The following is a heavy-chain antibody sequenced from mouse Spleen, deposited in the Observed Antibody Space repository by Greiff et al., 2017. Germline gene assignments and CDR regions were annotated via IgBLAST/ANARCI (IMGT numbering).Heavy chain of an antibody. CDR3: ALFRLDRLAY. J-gene: IGHJ3*01. V-gene: IGHV1-69*01. Sequence: VQLQQPGAELVMPGASVKLSCKASGYTFTSYWMHWVKQRPGQGLEWIGEIDPSDSYTNYNQKFKGKATLTVDKSSSTAYMQLSSLTSEDAAVYYCALFRLDRLAYWGQGTLVTVSA. CDR1: GYTFTSYW. CDR2: IDPSDSYT. D-gene: IGHD1-1*01.